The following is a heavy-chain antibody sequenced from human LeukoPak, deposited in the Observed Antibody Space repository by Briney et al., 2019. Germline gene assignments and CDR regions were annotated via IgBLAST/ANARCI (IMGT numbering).Heavy chain of an antibody. Sequence: ASVKVSCKASGYTFTGYYLHWVRQAPGQGLEWMGWINPNSGDTNYAQKSQGRVTMTRDTSISTAYMELSRLRSDDTAVYYCARDIWPFYYDSSGFFSFDYWGQGTLVTVSS. D-gene: IGHD3-22*01. CDR3: ARDIWPFYYDSSGFFSFDY. CDR2: INPNSGDT. V-gene: IGHV1-2*02. J-gene: IGHJ4*02. CDR1: GYTFTGYY.